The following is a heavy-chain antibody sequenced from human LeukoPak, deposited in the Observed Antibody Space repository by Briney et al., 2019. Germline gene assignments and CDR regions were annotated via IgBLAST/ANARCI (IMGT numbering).Heavy chain of an antibody. CDR2: IYYSGST. V-gene: IGHV4-39*01. D-gene: IGHD6-13*01. J-gene: IGHJ4*02. CDR3: ARLVEDIAAAGTDFDY. Sequence: SETLSLTCTVSGGSISSSSYYWGWIRQPPGKGLEWIGSIYYSGSTYYNPSLKSRVTISVDTSKNQFSLKLSSVTAADTAVYYCARLVEDIAAAGTDFDYWGQGTLVTVSS. CDR1: GGSISSSSYY.